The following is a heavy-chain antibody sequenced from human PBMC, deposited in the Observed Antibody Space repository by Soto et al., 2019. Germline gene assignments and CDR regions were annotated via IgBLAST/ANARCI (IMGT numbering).Heavy chain of an antibody. V-gene: IGHV2-5*01. CDR3: AHGSYDSSGYYYFDY. Sequence: SGPALGNATQTLTLTCTFSGFSLITTGLNVGWIRQPPGKALEWLALVYWNNDKRYSPSVKSRLTITKDTSKNQVVLTMTNMDPVDTGTYYCAHGSYDSSGYYYFDYWGQGTLVTVSS. CDR1: GFSLITTGLN. CDR2: VYWNNDK. J-gene: IGHJ4*02. D-gene: IGHD3-22*01.